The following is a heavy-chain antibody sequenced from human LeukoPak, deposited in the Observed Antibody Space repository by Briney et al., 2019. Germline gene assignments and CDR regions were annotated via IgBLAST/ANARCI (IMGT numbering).Heavy chain of an antibody. CDR1: GFTFSSYA. J-gene: IGHJ4*02. Sequence: PGGSLRLSCEASGFTFSSYAIHWVRQAPGKGLQWVSVISGSGNDVFYADSVAGRFIISRDNSENKVYLEIHSMRAEDTAIYFCAKDAVDYFDNSGGAFDYWGQGTLVTVSS. V-gene: IGHV3-23*01. CDR2: ISGSGNDV. D-gene: IGHD3-22*01. CDR3: AKDAVDYFDNSGGAFDY.